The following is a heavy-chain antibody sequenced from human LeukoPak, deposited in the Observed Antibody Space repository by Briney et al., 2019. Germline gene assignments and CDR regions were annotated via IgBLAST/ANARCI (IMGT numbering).Heavy chain of an antibody. CDR1: GYTLTELS. D-gene: IGHD3-10*01. CDR3: ARGGRLLWFGELLPYFDY. V-gene: IGHV1-24*01. Sequence: GASVKVSCKVSGYTLTELSMHWVRQAPGKGLEWMGGFDPEDGETIYAQKFQGRVTMTEDTSTDTAYMEPSSLRSDDTAVYYCARGGRLLWFGELLPYFDYWGQGTLVTVSS. CDR2: FDPEDGET. J-gene: IGHJ4*02.